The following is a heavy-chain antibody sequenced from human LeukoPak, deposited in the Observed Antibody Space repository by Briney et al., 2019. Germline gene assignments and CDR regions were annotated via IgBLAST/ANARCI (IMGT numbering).Heavy chain of an antibody. J-gene: IGHJ6*03. CDR2: IYHSGST. Sequence: GSLRLSCAASGFTFSSYAMSWVRQAPGKGLEWIGEIYHSGSTNYNPSLKSRVTISVDKSKNQFSLKLSSVTAADTAVYYCARDPRIAAAGYYYYMDVWGKGTTVTVSS. CDR1: GFTFSSYAM. CDR3: ARDPRIAAAGYYYYMDV. D-gene: IGHD6-13*01. V-gene: IGHV4-4*02.